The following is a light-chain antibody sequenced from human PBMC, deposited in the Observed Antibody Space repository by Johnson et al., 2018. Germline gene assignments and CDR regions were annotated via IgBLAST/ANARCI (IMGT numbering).Light chain of an antibody. V-gene: IGLV1-51*02. Sequence: QSVLTQPPSVSAAPGQKVTISCSGSSSNIGNNYVSWYQQLPGTAPKLLIYENNKRPSGIPDRFSGSKSGTSATLGITGLQTGDEADYYCGTWDNCLSAGNGFGTRTKVTV. CDR3: GTWDNCLSAGNG. J-gene: IGLJ1*01. CDR1: SSNIGNNY. CDR2: ENN.